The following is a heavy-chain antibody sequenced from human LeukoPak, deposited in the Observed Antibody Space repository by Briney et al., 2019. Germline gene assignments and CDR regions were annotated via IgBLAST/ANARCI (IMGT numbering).Heavy chain of an antibody. D-gene: IGHD1-14*01. CDR2: INSAYSNT. CDR3: LIAAKNFPEFDH. J-gene: IGHJ4*02. V-gene: IGHV1-3*01. Sequence: ASVKVSCKASGYTFTDYTIHWVRQAPGQRLEWMGWINSAYSNTKYSQKFQGRVTISADTSTSTAYMELSSLRSDDAATYYCLIAAKNFPEFDHWGQGTLVSVS. CDR1: GYTFTDYT.